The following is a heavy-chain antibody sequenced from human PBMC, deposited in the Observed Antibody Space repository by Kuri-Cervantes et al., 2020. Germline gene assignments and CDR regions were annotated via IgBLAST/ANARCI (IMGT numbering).Heavy chain of an antibody. CDR1: GYTFTSYG. CDR2: IIPKSGGT. J-gene: IGHJ4*02. D-gene: IGHD2-2*01. CDR3: ARRERNFCESTRCLFDI. Sequence: ASVKVSCKASGYTFTSYGISWVRQAPGQGLEWMGWIIPKSGGTNYAQKFQGRVTMTRDTSISTAYMELNSLRSDDTAIYYCARRERNFCESTRCLFDIWGQGTLVTVSS. V-gene: IGHV1-2*02.